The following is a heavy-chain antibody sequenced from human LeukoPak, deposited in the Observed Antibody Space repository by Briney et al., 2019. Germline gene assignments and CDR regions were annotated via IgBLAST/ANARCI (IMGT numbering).Heavy chain of an antibody. Sequence: PGGSLRLSCAASGFTFSSYAMHWVRQAPGKGLEWVAVISYDGSNKYYADSVKGRFTISGDNSKNTLYLQMNSLRAEDTAVYYCARDYYDSSGYYFETYYYYGMDVWGQGTTVTVSS. V-gene: IGHV3-30-3*01. CDR1: GFTFSSYA. CDR3: ARDYYDSSGYYFETYYYYGMDV. D-gene: IGHD3-22*01. CDR2: ISYDGSNK. J-gene: IGHJ6*02.